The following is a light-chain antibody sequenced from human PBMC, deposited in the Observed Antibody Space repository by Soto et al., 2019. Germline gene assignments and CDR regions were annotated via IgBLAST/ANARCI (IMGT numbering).Light chain of an antibody. CDR3: QQYSDYPLT. J-gene: IGKJ4*01. CDR1: QSISEF. CDR2: DAS. V-gene: IGKV1-5*01. Sequence: DIQMTQSPSTLSASVGDRITIACRASQSISEFLAWYQRKPGKAPELLIYDASNLETGVPSRFSGSGSGTEFTLTITSLQPDDFASYYCQQYSDYPLTFGGGTKVDIK.